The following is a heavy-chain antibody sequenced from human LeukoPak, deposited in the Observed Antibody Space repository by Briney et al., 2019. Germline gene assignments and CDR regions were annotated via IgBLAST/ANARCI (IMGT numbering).Heavy chain of an antibody. CDR3: ARLHSLVPAAISGWFDP. V-gene: IGHV1-2*02. CDR1: GYTFTGYY. J-gene: IGHJ5*02. Sequence: GASVKVSCKASGYTFTGYYMHWVRQAPGQGLEWMGWINPNSGGTNYAQKFQGRVTMTRDTSISTAYMELSRLRSDDTAVYYCARLHSLVPAAISGWFDPWGQGTLVTVSS. CDR2: INPNSGGT. D-gene: IGHD2-2*02.